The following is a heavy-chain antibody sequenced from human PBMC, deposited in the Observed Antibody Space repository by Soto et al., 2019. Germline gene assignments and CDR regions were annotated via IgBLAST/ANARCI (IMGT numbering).Heavy chain of an antibody. Sequence: SVXVSFKASGDTFCMVTINCVRQAPGQGLEWMGGIKPISDTTTYAQRFQGRVTFTADASTSTVYMELSSLRSEDTAMYYCERDNSKVNKLIGVWFETWGQGTLVKVYS. CDR1: GDTFCMVT. CDR2: IKPISDTT. CDR3: ERDNSKVNKLIGVWFET. V-gene: IGHV1-69*01. D-gene: IGHD4-4*01. J-gene: IGHJ5*02.